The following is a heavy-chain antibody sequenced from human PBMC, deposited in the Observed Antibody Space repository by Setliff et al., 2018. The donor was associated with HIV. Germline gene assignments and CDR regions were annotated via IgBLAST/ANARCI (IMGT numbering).Heavy chain of an antibody. CDR2: ISSSGSYI. V-gene: IGHV3-21*01. CDR3: AKGQLPYCTNGVCYAIDY. CDR1: GFTFIDYA. Sequence: GGSLRLSCATSGFTFIDYALNWVRQAPGGGLEWVSSISSSGSYIYYAGSLKGRFTISRDNARNSLYLDMNTLRAEDTALYYCAKGQLPYCTNGVCYAIDYWGQGTLVTVSS. J-gene: IGHJ4*02. D-gene: IGHD2-8*01.